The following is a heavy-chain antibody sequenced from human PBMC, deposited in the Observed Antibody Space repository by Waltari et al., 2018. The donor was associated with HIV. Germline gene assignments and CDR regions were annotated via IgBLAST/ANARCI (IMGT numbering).Heavy chain of an antibody. V-gene: IGHV7-4-1*02. J-gene: IGHJ4*02. D-gene: IGHD2-8*01. Sequence: VQLVQSGSELRTPGASVKVACKTSGSTFTDFALNWVRQAPGQGLQWMGWSNTETGKPEYAQDFTGRFVISLDTSVSTTYLQISSLKAEDTAVYYCARLNLKNGHLPSYWGQGTLVTVAS. CDR2: SNTETGKP. CDR3: ARLNLKNGHLPSY. CDR1: GSTFTDFA.